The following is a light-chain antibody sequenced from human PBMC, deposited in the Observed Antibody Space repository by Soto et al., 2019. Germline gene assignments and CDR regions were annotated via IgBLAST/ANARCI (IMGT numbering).Light chain of an antibody. J-gene: IGKJ1*01. CDR3: QQYNDWPRT. CDR2: GAS. CDR1: QSVSTN. Sequence: EIVITQSPATLSVSPGERATLSCRATQSVSTNLAWYQQRPGQAPRLLMYGASTRATGIPARFSGSGSGTEFTLTISSLQSEDFAVYYCQQYNDWPRTFGQGTKVEFK. V-gene: IGKV3-15*01.